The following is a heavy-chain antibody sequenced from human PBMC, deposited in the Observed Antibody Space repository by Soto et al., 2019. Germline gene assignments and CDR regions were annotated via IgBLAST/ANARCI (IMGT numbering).Heavy chain of an antibody. V-gene: IGHV4-30-4*01. J-gene: IGHJ4*02. Sequence: QVQLQESGPGLVKPSQTLSLTCTVSGDSISNVNYCWSWIRQPPDKGLEWIGHIYDGGSTYNNPSLTXRXTXSXXTSKNPFSLQLRSVSAADTAVYYGARGPAGDKVDYWGQGTLVTVSS. CDR1: GDSISNVNYC. CDR3: ARGPAGDKVDY. CDR2: IYDGGST. D-gene: IGHD7-27*01.